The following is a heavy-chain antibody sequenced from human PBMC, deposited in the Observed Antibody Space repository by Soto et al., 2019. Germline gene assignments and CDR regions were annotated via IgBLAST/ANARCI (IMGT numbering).Heavy chain of an antibody. CDR1: GFTFSSYD. CDR3: ARGGSSWPIYYYYGMDV. J-gene: IGHJ6*02. Sequence: EVQLVESGGGLVQPGGSLRLSCAASGFTFSSYDMHWVRQATGKGLEWVSAIGTAGDTYYPGSVKGRFTISRENAKNSXYLQMNSLRAGDTAVYYCARGGSSWPIYYYYGMDVWGQGTTVTVSS. V-gene: IGHV3-13*01. D-gene: IGHD6-13*01. CDR2: IGTAGDT.